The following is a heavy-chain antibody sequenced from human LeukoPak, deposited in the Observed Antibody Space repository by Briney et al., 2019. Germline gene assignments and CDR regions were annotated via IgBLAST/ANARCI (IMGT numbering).Heavy chain of an antibody. V-gene: IGHV3-66*01. CDR2: ISGGGNT. CDR1: GFTGSSNY. J-gene: IGHJ6*02. Sequence: PGGSLRLSCVASGFTGSSNYMSWVRQAPGKGLEWVSIISGGGNTYYADSVKDRFTISRDNSKTMLYLQMKSLRAEDTAVYYCGSRDKGYYYGLDVWGQGTTVTVSS. CDR3: GSRDKGYYYGLDV. D-gene: IGHD5-24*01.